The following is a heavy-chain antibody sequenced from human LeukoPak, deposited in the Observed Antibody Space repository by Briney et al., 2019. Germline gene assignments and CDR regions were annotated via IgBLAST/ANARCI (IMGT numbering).Heavy chain of an antibody. CDR3: AKAPLRWELLTNNY. D-gene: IGHD1-26*01. CDR2: VSGSGGST. CDR1: GFTFSSYA. Sequence: GGSLRLSCAASGFTFSSYAMSWVRQAPGKGLEWVSAVSGSGGSTYYADSVKGRFTISRDNSKNTLYLQMNSLRAEDTAVYYCAKAPLRWELLTNNYWGQGTLVTVSS. J-gene: IGHJ4*02. V-gene: IGHV3-23*01.